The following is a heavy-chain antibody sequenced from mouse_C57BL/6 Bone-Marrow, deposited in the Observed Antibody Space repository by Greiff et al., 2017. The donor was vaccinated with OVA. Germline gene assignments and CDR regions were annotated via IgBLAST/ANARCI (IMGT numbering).Heavy chain of an antibody. D-gene: IGHD1-1*01. CDR2: IRLKSDNYAT. CDR3: TTVVALYAMDY. J-gene: IGHJ4*01. Sequence: EVQGVESGGGLVQPGGSMKLSCVASGFTFSNYWMNWVRQSPEKGLEWVAQIRLKSDNYATHYAESVKGRFTISRDDSKSSVYLQMNNLRAEDTGIYYCTTVVALYAMDYWGQGTSVTVSS. V-gene: IGHV6-3*01. CDR1: GFTFSNYW.